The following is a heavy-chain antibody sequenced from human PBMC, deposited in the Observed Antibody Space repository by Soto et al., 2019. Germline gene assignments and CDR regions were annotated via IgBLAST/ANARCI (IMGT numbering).Heavy chain of an antibody. CDR1: GYSFTTFN. D-gene: IGHD1-26*01. CDR2: IYPGDSDT. CDR3: ARRAHDDAFDI. Sequence: PGESLKISCKGSGYSFTTFNVAWVRQTPGKGLEWMGIIYPGDSDTRYSPSFQGQVTISVDKSISTAYLQWSSLKAADTAMYYCARRAHDDAFDIWGQGTMVTVSS. J-gene: IGHJ3*02. V-gene: IGHV5-51*03.